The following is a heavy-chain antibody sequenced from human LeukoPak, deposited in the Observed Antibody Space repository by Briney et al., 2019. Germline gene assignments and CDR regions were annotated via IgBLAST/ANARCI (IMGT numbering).Heavy chain of an antibody. Sequence: SETLSLTCSVSGDSISTSSYYWGWIRQPPGKGLEWIGTIYYSGSTYYNPSLTSRVTISVDTSKNQFSLKLSSVTAADTAVYYCARLGDGYTSIDYWGQGTLVTVSS. D-gene: IGHD5-24*01. J-gene: IGHJ4*02. V-gene: IGHV4-39*01. CDR3: ARLGDGYTSIDY. CDR2: IYYSGST. CDR1: GDSISTSSYY.